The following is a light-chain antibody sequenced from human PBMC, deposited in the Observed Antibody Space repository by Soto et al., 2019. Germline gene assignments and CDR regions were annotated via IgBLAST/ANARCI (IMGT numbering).Light chain of an antibody. J-gene: IGKJ4*01. V-gene: IGKV2-28*01. CDR2: LGS. CDR1: QSLLHSNGYNY. Sequence: IVMTQSPLSLPVTPGEPASISCRSSQSLLHSNGYNYLDWYLQKPGQSPQLLIYLGSNRASGVPDRFSGSGSGTDFTLKISRGEAEDVGVYYCTQGQQAPVTFGGGTKVEIK. CDR3: TQGQQAPVT.